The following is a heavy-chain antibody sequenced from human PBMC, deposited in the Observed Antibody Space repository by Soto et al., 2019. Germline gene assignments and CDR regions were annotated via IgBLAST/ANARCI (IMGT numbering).Heavy chain of an antibody. CDR3: AGAPMLLLPSWHFDY. CDR1: GYTFTSYG. J-gene: IGHJ4*02. CDR2: ISAYNGNP. D-gene: IGHD3-22*01. V-gene: IGHV1-18*01. Sequence: QVQLVQSGAEVKKPGASVKVSCKASGYTFTSYGISWVRQAPGQGLEWMGWISAYNGNPNYAQKLQGRVTMTTDTSTSTAYMELRSLRSDDTAVYYCAGAPMLLLPSWHFDYWGQGTLVTVSS.